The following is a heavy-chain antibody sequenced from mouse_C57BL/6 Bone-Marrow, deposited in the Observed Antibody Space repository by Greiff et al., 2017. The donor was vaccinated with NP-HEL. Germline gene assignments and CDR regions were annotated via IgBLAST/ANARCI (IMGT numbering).Heavy chain of an antibody. CDR3: ARFYYYGSSYYFDY. Sequence: VQLQQSGAELVRPGASVKLSCKASGYTFTDYYINWVKQRPGQGLEWIARIYPGSGNTYYNEKFKGKATLTAEKSSSTAYMQLSSLTSDDSAVYFCARFYYYGSSYYFDYWGQGTTLTVSS. D-gene: IGHD1-1*01. CDR1: GYTFTDYY. V-gene: IGHV1-76*01. J-gene: IGHJ2*01. CDR2: IYPGSGNT.